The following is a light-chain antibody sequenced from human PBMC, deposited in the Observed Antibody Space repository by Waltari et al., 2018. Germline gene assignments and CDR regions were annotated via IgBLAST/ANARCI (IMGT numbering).Light chain of an antibody. J-gene: IGLJ3*02. CDR2: ANY. CDR1: SSNIGTNT. CDR3: AAWDDSLIGRV. V-gene: IGLV1-44*01. Sequence: QSVLTQPPSTSGTPGQTVTISCSGSSSNIGTNTVTWYQQFPGTAPKVLVFANYHRPSGFPNRFSASKSGTSASLVISGLQSEDEGDYFCAAWDDSLIGRVFGGGTTLTVL.